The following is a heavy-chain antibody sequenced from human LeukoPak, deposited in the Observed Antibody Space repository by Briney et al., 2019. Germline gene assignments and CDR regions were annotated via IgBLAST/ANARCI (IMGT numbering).Heavy chain of an antibody. CDR1: GFIFSGYA. CDR3: AKRSASGSYYQLIFDY. CDR2: IRGGGADI. J-gene: IGHJ4*02. D-gene: IGHD3-10*01. Sequence: GGSLRLSCAASGFIFSGYAMSWVRQAPGKGLEWVSSIRGGGADIYYADSVKGRFTISRDNSKNTLYLQMNSLRAEDTAVYYCAKRSASGSYYQLIFDYWGQGTLVTVSS. V-gene: IGHV3-23*01.